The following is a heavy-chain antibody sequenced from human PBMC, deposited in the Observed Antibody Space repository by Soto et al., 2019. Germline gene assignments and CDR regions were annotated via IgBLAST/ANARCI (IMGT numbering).Heavy chain of an antibody. CDR2: IYYSGST. V-gene: IGHV4-39*01. CDR1: GGSISSSSYY. D-gene: IGHD4-17*01. Sequence: PSETLSLTCTVSGGSISSSSYYWGWIRQPPGKGLEWIGSIYYSGSTYYNPSLKSRVTISVDTSKNQFSLKLSSVTAADTAVYYCASDYGGTTAYYYYGMDVWGQGTTVTVSS. J-gene: IGHJ6*02. CDR3: ASDYGGTTAYYYYGMDV.